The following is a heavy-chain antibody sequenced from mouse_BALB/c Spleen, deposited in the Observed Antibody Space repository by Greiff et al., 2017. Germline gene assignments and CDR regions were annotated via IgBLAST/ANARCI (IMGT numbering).Heavy chain of an antibody. Sequence: EVQLQQSGAELVRPGALVKLSCKASGFNIKDYYMHWVKQRPEQGLEWIGWIDPENGNTIYDPKFQGKASITADTSSNTAYLQLSSLTSEDTAVYYCARSAARATFFAYWGQGTLVTVSA. CDR2: IDPENGNT. CDR3: ARSAARATFFAY. D-gene: IGHD3-1*01. CDR1: GFNIKDYY. J-gene: IGHJ3*01. V-gene: IGHV14-1*02.